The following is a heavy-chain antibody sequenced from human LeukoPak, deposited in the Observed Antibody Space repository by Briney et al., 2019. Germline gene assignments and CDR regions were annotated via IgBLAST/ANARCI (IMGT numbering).Heavy chain of an antibody. CDR2: ISGSGGST. D-gene: IGHD3-10*01. CDR1: GFTFSSYS. CDR3: ARVYYGSGSYSTHDY. Sequence: GGSLRLSCAASGFTFSSYSMNWVRQAPGKGLEWVSAISGSGGSTHYADSVKGRFTISRDNSKNTLNLQMISLRAEDTALYYCARVYYGSGSYSTHDYWGQGTLVTVSS. J-gene: IGHJ4*02. V-gene: IGHV3-23*01.